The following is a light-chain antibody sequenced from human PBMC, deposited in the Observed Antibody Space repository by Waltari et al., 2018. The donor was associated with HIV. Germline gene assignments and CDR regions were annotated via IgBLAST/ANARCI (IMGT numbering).Light chain of an antibody. CDR3: QQFYSDLWT. Sequence: DIVMTQSPDSLAVSLGERATINCKSSQSVLYSANNQNYLAWYQQKPGQPPKLLIYWASTRESGVPVRFSGSGSGTDFTLTISSLQAADVAVYYCQQFYSDLWTFGQGTKVEIK. CDR2: WAS. CDR1: QSVLYSANNQNY. J-gene: IGKJ1*01. V-gene: IGKV4-1*01.